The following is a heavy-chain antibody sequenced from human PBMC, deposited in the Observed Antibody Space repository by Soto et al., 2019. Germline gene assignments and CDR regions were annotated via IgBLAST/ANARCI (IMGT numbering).Heavy chain of an antibody. CDR2: ISGSGGST. CDR1: GFTFSSYA. V-gene: IGHV3-23*01. D-gene: IGHD3-10*01. CDR3: AKGRMVRGVITVFDY. Sequence: GGSLRLSCAASGFTFSSYAMSWVRQAPGKGLEWVSAISGSGGSTYYADSVKGRFTISRDNSKNTLYLQMNSLRAEDTAVYYCAKGRMVRGVITVFDYWGQGTLVTVSS. J-gene: IGHJ4*02.